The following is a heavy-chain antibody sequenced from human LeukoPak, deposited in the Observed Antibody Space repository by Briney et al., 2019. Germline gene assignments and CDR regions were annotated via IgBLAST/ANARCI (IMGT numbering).Heavy chain of an antibody. V-gene: IGHV3-21*01. Sequence: GGSLRLSCAASGFTFSSYSMNWVHQAPGKGLEWVSSISSSSSYIYYADSVKGRFTISRDNAKNSLYLQMNSLRAEDTAVYYCARAIFGVVISSSDPWGQGTLVTVSS. J-gene: IGHJ5*02. CDR3: ARAIFGVVISSSDP. D-gene: IGHD3-3*01. CDR2: ISSSSSYI. CDR1: GFTFSSYS.